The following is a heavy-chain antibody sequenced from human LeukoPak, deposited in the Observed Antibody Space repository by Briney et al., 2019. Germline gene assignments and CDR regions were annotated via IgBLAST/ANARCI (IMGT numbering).Heavy chain of an antibody. CDR1: GFTFSDYY. D-gene: IGHD6-19*01. CDR2: ISSSGSTI. Sequence: GGSLRLPCAASGFTFSDYYMSWIRQAPGKGLEWVSYISSSGSTIYYADSVKGRFTISRDNAKNSLYLQMNSLRAEDTAVYYCASVAVAGKPTDYWGQGTLVTVSS. CDR3: ASVAVAGKPTDY. V-gene: IGHV3-11*01. J-gene: IGHJ4*02.